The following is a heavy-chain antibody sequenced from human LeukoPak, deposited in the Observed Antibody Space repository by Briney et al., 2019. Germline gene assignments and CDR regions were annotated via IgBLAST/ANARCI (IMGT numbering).Heavy chain of an antibody. CDR1: GGSISSGGYS. Sequence: PSQTLSLTCAVSGGSISSGGYSWSWIRQPPGKGLEWIGYIYHSGSTYCNPSLKSRVTISVDRSKNQFSLKLSSVTAADTAVYYCARGDGDYGDAFDIWGQGTMVTVSS. J-gene: IGHJ3*02. V-gene: IGHV4-30-2*01. CDR2: IYHSGST. D-gene: IGHD4-17*01. CDR3: ARGDGDYGDAFDI.